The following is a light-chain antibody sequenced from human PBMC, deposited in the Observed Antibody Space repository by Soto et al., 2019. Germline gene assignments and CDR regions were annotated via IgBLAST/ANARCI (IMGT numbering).Light chain of an antibody. Sequence: EIVLTQSPGTLSLSPGERATLSCRATQSVTTNYLAWYQQKPGQAPRLLIYGASIRATGIPDRFSGSGSGPDFTLTISRLEPEDFAVYYWQHYGSSPPNTFGQGTKLEIK. V-gene: IGKV3-20*01. CDR3: QHYGSSPPNT. J-gene: IGKJ2*01. CDR1: QSVTTNY. CDR2: GAS.